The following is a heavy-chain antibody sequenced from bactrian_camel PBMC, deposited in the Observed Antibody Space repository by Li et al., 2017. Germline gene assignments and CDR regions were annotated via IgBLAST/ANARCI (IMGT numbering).Heavy chain of an antibody. V-gene: IGHV3S40*01. CDR2: INIRGDTT. D-gene: IGHD6*01. CDR3: ANTVAGSPYY. Sequence: VQLVESGGGLVQPGGSLKLSCVASGFTVTGFTFTMYAMSWVRQAPGKGLEWVSGINIRGDTTRYADSVKGRFTISRDNAKNMVYLHLNSLKTEDMAMYYCANTVAGSPYYWGQGTQVTVS. J-gene: IGHJ4*01. CDR1: GFTVTGFTFTMYA.